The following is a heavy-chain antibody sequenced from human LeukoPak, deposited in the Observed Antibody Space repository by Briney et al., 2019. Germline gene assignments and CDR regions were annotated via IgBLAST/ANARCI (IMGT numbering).Heavy chain of an antibody. CDR1: GLTFSSYD. Sequence: PGGSLRLSCVASGLTFSSYDMHWVRQAPGKGLDWVAFIRYDGSDKYYVDSVTGRFTISRDNSKNMLYLQMNSLRTEDTAVYYCAEGSYYAYWGQGILVTVSS. J-gene: IGHJ4*02. V-gene: IGHV3-30*02. CDR3: AEGSYYAY. D-gene: IGHD1-26*01. CDR2: IRYDGSDK.